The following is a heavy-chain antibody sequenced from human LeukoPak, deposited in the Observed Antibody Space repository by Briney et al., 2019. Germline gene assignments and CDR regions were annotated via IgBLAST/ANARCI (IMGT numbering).Heavy chain of an antibody. CDR1: GGSISSGDYY. D-gene: IGHD3-10*01. Sequence: SETLSLTCTVSGGSISSGDYYWSWIRQPPGKGLEWIGYISSSGRTYYKPSLKSRFTVSMYTSKNQFSLKVSSVTAADTAVFYCARGQYGSGIAYWGQGTLVTVSS. V-gene: IGHV4-30-4*01. J-gene: IGHJ4*02. CDR2: ISSSGRT. CDR3: ARGQYGSGIAY.